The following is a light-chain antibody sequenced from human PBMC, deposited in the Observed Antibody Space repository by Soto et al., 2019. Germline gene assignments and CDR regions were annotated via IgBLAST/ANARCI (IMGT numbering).Light chain of an antibody. J-gene: IGLJ2*01. CDR2: DVT. V-gene: IGLV2-14*03. CDR1: SSDVGAYNF. CDR3: SSYTTSNTLV. Sequence: QSALTQPASVSGSPGQSITISCTGTSSDVGAYNFVSWYQQHPGKAPKLMIYDVTNRPSGVSSRFSGSKSGNTASLAISGLQAEDEAAYYCSSYTTSNTLVFGGGTKLTVL.